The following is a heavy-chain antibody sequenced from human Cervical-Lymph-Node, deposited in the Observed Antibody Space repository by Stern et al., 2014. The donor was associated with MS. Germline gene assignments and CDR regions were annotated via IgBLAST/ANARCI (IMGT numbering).Heavy chain of an antibody. CDR3: AHSTPVARGFDY. V-gene: IGHV2-5*01. J-gene: IGHJ4*02. CDR2: IYWSDET. D-gene: IGHD4-23*01. Sequence: QVTLKESGPTLVKPTQTLTLTCTFSGFSLSTSGVGVGWIRQPPGKALEWLVLIYWSDETRYSPSLKTRLTITKDTSKNQVVLTMTNVDAMDTGTYFCAHSTPVARGFDYWGQGTLVTVSS. CDR1: GFSLSTSGVG.